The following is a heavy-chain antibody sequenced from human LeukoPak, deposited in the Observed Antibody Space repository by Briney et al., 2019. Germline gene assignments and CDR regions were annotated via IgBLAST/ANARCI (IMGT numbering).Heavy chain of an antibody. D-gene: IGHD2-2*01. CDR2: INHSGST. CDR1: GGSFSGYY. J-gene: IGHJ3*02. V-gene: IGHV4-34*01. Sequence: SETLSLTCAVYGGSFSGYYWSWIRQPPGKGLEWIGEINHSGSTNYNPSLKSRVTISVDTSKNQFSLKLSSVTAADTAVYYCARGSLLGRVPAAQGAFDIWGQGTMVTVSS. CDR3: ARGSLLGRVPAAQGAFDI.